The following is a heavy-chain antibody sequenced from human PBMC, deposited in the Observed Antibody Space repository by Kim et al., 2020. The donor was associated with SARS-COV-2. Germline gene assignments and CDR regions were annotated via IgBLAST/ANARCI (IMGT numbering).Heavy chain of an antibody. CDR3: ASDAPGP. CDR2: IFGTA. Sequence: IFGTANYAQKFQGRVTITADESTSTAYMELSSLRSEDTAVYYCASDAPGPWGQGTLVTVSS. J-gene: IGHJ5*02. V-gene: IGHV1-69*01.